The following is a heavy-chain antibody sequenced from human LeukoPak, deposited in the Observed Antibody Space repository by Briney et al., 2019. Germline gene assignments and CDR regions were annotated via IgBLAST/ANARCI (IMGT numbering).Heavy chain of an antibody. CDR3: ARTYSSSWYSWFEP. CDR1: GGSISSSSYY. CDR2: IYYSGST. D-gene: IGHD6-13*01. J-gene: IGHJ5*02. V-gene: IGHV4-39*07. Sequence: SETLSLTCTVSGGSISSSSYYWGWIRQPPGKGLEWIGSIYYSGSTYYNPSLKSRVTISVDTSKNQFSLKLSSVTAADTAVYYCARTYSSSWYSWFEPWGQGTLVIVSS.